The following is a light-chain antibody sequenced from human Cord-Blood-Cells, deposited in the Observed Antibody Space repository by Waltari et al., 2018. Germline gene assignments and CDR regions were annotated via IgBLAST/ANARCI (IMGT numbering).Light chain of an antibody. CDR1: PSVLYSSNNKNY. V-gene: IGKV4-1*01. CDR2: WAS. CDR3: QQYYSTPRS. Sequence: DIVMTQSPDSLAVSLGEGATINCKSSPSVLYSSNNKNYLAWYQQKPGQPPKLLIYWASTRESGVPDRVSGSGSGTDFTLTISSLQAEDVAVYYCQQYYSTPRSFGQGTKVEIK. J-gene: IGKJ1*01.